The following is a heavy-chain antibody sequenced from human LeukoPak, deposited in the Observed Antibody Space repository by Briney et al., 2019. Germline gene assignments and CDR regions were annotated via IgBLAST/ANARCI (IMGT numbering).Heavy chain of an antibody. CDR1: GYTFTSYA. D-gene: IGHD6-13*01. CDR3: ARAPSWYFYYYYGMDV. V-gene: IGHV7-4-1*01. J-gene: IGHJ6*02. Sequence: ASVKVSCKASGYTFTSYAMNWVRQAPGQGLEWMGWINTNTGNPTYAQGFTGRFVFSLDTSVSTAYLQICSLKAEDTAVYYCARAPSWYFYYYYGMDVWGQGTTVTVSS. CDR2: INTNTGNP.